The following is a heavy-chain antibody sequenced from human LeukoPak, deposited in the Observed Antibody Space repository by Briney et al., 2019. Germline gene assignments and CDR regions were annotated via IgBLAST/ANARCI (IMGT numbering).Heavy chain of an antibody. CDR3: ARSADIVATDHLDY. Sequence: PSETLSLTCTVSGGSISSYYWSWIRQPAGKGLEWIGRIYTSGSTNYNPSLKSRVTMSVDTSKNQFSLKLSSVTAADTAVYYCARSADIVATDHLDYWGQGTLVTVSS. J-gene: IGHJ4*02. D-gene: IGHD5-12*01. CDR1: GGSISSYY. V-gene: IGHV4-4*07. CDR2: IYTSGST.